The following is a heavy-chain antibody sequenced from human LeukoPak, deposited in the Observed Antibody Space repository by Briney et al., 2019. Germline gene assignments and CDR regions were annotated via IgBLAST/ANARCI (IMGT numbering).Heavy chain of an antibody. CDR1: GFTFTSYC. CDR2: IKSNGGST. D-gene: IGHD2-2*01. CDR3: ARVYCSSVSCPEAPLDI. V-gene: IGHV3-74*01. Sequence: QPGGSLRLSCAAYGFTFTSYCMNWVRQAPGKGLVWVSRIKSNGGSTTYAAPVKGRSTISRDKAKNTLYLQMKSLRVEDTAMYYCARVYCSSVSCPEAPLDIWGQGTMVTVSS. J-gene: IGHJ3*02.